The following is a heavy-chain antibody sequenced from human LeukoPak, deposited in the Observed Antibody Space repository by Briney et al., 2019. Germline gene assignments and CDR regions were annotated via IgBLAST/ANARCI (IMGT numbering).Heavy chain of an antibody. J-gene: IGHJ4*02. CDR2: INPNSGGT. D-gene: IGHD6-13*01. CDR1: GYTFTGYY. Sequence: ASVKVSCKASGYTFTGYYMHWVRQAPGQGLEWMGWINPNSGGTNYAQKLQGRVTMTTDTSTSTAYMELRSLRSDDTAVYYCANGWGAAAAPFDYWGLGTLVTVSS. CDR3: ANGWGAAAAPFDY. V-gene: IGHV1-2*02.